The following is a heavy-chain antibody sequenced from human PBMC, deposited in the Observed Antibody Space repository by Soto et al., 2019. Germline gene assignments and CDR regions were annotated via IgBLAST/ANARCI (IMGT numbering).Heavy chain of an antibody. V-gene: IGHV1-2*02. CDR1: GYTFTGYY. CDR3: ARSGVCSTSCYTGGYYYYYGMDV. CDR2: INPNSGGT. Sequence: ASVKVSCKASGYTFTGYYMHWVRQAPGQGLEWMGWINPNSGGTNYAQKFQGRVTMTRDTSISTAYMELSRLRSDDTAVYYCARSGVCSTSCYTGGYYYYYGMDVWGQGTTVTVSS. D-gene: IGHD2-2*02. J-gene: IGHJ6*02.